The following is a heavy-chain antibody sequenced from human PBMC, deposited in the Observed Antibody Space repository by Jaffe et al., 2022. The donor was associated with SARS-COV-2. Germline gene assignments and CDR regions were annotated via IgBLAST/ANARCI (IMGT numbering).Heavy chain of an antibody. CDR2: IYYSGST. CDR3: ARDPGRYYGMDV. V-gene: IGHV4-59*01. CDR1: GGSISSYY. J-gene: IGHJ6*02. Sequence: QVQLQESGPGLVKPSETLSLTCTVSGGSISSYYWSWIRQPPGKGLEWIGYIYYSGSTNYNPSLKSRVTISVDTSKNQFSLKLSSVTAADTAVYYCARDPGRYYGMDVWGQGTTVTVSS.